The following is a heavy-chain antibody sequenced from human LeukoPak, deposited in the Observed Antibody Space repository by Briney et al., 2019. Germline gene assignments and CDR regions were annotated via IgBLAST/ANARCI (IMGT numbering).Heavy chain of an antibody. V-gene: IGHV4-34*01. Sequence: SETLSLTCAVYGGSFSGYYWSWIRQPPGKGLEWIGEINPSGSTNYNPSLKSRVTISVDTSKNQFSLKLSSVTAADTAVYYCARGEHSSGWDLRYYFDYWGQGTLVTVSS. J-gene: IGHJ4*02. D-gene: IGHD6-19*01. CDR1: GGSFSGYY. CDR3: ARGEHSSGWDLRYYFDY. CDR2: INPSGST.